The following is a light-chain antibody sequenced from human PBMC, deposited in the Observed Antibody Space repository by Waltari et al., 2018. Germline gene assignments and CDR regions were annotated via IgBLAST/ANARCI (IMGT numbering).Light chain of an antibody. Sequence: EIMLTQSPDTVSLSPGERATVSCRASQSVSGNFLAWYQHKPGQAPRLLMYDASTRLTGVPDRFSGSGSGTDFTLTISRLEPEDFAVYYCLEYGSSPSWTFGQGTKVELK. V-gene: IGKV3-20*01. J-gene: IGKJ1*01. CDR2: DAS. CDR3: LEYGSSPSWT. CDR1: QSVSGNF.